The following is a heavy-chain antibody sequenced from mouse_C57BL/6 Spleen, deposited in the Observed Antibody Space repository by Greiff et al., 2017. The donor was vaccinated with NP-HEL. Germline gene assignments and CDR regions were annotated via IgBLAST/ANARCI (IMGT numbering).Heavy chain of an antibody. V-gene: IGHV1-72*01. D-gene: IGHD1-1*01. Sequence: QVQLKQPGAELVKPGASVKLSCKASGYTFTSYWMHWVKQRPGRGLEWIGRIDPNSGGTKYNEKFKGKATLTVDKPSSTAYMQLSSLTSEDSAVYCCASNATPGDAMDYWGQGTSVTVSS. CDR1: GYTFTSYW. CDR3: ASNATPGDAMDY. J-gene: IGHJ4*01. CDR2: IDPNSGGT.